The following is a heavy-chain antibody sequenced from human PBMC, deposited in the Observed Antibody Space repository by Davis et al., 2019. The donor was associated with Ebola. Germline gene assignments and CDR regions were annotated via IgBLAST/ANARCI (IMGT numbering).Heavy chain of an antibody. Sequence: AASVKVSCKASGGTFSSYAISWVRQAPGQGLEWMGGIIPIFGTANYAQKFQGRVTIPADESTSTAYMELSSLRSEDTAVYYCARDLGVAGTGRYFQHWGQGTLVTVSS. CDR2: IIPIFGTA. D-gene: IGHD6-19*01. V-gene: IGHV1-69*13. CDR3: ARDLGVAGTGRYFQH. CDR1: GGTFSSYA. J-gene: IGHJ1*01.